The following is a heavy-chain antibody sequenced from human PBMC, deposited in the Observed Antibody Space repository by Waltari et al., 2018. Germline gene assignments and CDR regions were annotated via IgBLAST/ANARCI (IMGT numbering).Heavy chain of an antibody. V-gene: IGHV3-23*01. CDR3: ARGSGVAY. D-gene: IGHD7-27*01. CDR2: ITDAGCII. CDR1: GFTFSTYV. J-gene: IGHJ4*02. Sequence: EVQLLASGGGLVQPGGSLRLSCAASGFTFSTYVMNWVRQAPGKGLGGVSSITDAGCIINYAASVKGRLTISRDNSKNTLYLQMNSLRAEDTAVYYCARGSGVAYWGQGTLVTISS.